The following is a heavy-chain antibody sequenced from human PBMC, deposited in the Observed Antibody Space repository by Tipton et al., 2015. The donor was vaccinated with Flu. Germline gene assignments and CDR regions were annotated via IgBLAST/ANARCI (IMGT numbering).Heavy chain of an antibody. CDR2: IYYSGST. V-gene: IGHV4-59*01. CDR3: ATEYRGGGNRYYFDY. CDR1: GGSISGYY. Sequence: TLSLTCTVSGGSISGYYWTWIRQPPGKGLEWIGYIYYSGSTSSNPSLKSRVTISVDTSKNQFSLKLSSATAADTAVYYCATEYRGGGNRYYFDYWGQGPLVTVSS. J-gene: IGHJ4*02. D-gene: IGHD4-23*01.